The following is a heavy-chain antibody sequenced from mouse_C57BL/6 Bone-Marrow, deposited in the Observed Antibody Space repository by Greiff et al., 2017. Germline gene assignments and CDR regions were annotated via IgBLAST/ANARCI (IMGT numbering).Heavy chain of an antibody. Sequence: QVQLKQPGAELVKPGASVKLSCKASGYTFTSYWMHWVQQRPGQGLEWIGMIHPNSGSTNYNEKFKSKATLTVDNSSITAYMPLSSLTSEESAVYYCARSHYYGSSYPWYFDVWGTGTTVTVSA. V-gene: IGHV1-64*01. CDR2: IHPNSGST. D-gene: IGHD1-1*01. CDR1: GYTFTSYW. J-gene: IGHJ1*03. CDR3: ARSHYYGSSYPWYFDV.